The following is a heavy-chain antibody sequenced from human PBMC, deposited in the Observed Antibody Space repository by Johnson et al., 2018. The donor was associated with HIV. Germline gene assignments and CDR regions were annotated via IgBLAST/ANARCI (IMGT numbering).Heavy chain of an antibody. Sequence: VQLVESGGGLVQPGGSLRLSCAASGFTFSSYAMSWVRQAPGKGLEWVSAISGSGGSTYYADSVKGRFTISRDNSKNTLYLQMNSLRPEDTAVYYGAKGGKYSSHRDDVFDVWGQGTMVIVSS. D-gene: IGHD6-6*01. V-gene: IGHV3-23*04. CDR2: ISGSGGST. CDR1: GFTFSSYA. CDR3: AKGGKYSSHRDDVFDV. J-gene: IGHJ3*01.